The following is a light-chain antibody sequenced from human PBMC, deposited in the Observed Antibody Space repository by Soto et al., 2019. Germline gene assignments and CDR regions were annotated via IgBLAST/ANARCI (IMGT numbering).Light chain of an antibody. Sequence: EIVLMQSPGTLSLSPGERATLSCRASQSVSSNYLAWYQQKPGQAPRLLIYGASNRATGIPDRFSGSGSGTGFTLTISRLEPEDFAVYFCQQYGSSPPFTFGQGTKVDIK. CDR1: QSVSSNY. J-gene: IGKJ2*01. CDR2: GAS. V-gene: IGKV3-20*01. CDR3: QQYGSSPPFT.